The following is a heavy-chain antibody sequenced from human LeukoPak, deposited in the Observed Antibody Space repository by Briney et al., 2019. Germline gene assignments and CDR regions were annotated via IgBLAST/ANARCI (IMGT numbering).Heavy chain of an antibody. CDR2: IRHDGSEK. Sequence: PGGSLRLSCAASGFTFSSYWMSWVRQAPGKGLGWVANIRHDGSEKYYVDSVKGRFTISRDNAKNSLYLQMNSLRAEDTAVYYCARYCSGGSCKRGGYDYWGQGTLVTVSS. D-gene: IGHD2-15*01. CDR3: ARYCSGGSCKRGGYDY. CDR1: GFTFSSYW. V-gene: IGHV3-7*05. J-gene: IGHJ4*02.